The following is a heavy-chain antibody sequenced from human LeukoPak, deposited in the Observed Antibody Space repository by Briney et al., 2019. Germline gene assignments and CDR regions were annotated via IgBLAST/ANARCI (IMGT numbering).Heavy chain of an antibody. D-gene: IGHD1-14*01. J-gene: IGHJ5*01. V-gene: IGHV3-21*01. CDR3: ATQPELPGWFVS. CDR2: ITSGSNFV. Sequence: GGSLRLSCAASGFTIDGYTLSWVRQAPGKGREWVASITSGSNFVDYGDSVKGRSTISRDNAQNSLYVQMNRLRAEDTAVYYCATQPELPGWFVSWGQGTLVTVSS. CDR1: GFTIDGYT.